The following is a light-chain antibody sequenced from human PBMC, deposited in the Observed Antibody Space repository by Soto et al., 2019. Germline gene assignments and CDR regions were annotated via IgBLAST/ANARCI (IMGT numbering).Light chain of an antibody. V-gene: IGKV3-15*01. Sequence: EIVMTQSPATLSVSPGERATLSCRASQSVSTNLAWYQQKPGQAPRLLIHGASTRATGIPARFSGSGSGTESTLTISSLQSEDYAVYYCQQYDNRRTFGQGTKVDIK. CDR2: GAS. CDR1: QSVSTN. J-gene: IGKJ1*01. CDR3: QQYDNRRT.